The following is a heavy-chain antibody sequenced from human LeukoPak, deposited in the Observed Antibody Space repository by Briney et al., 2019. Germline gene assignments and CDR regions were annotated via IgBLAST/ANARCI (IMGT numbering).Heavy chain of an antibody. CDR2: ISDSGGST. CDR1: GFTFSSYA. J-gene: IGHJ5*02. D-gene: IGHD2-15*01. V-gene: IGHV3-23*01. Sequence: GGSLRLSCAASGFTFSSYAMSWVRQAPGKGLEWVSAISDSGGSTYYADSVKGRFTISGDNSKNTLYLQMNSLRAEDTAVYYCAKGHTKVAASWFDPWGQGTLVTVSS. CDR3: AKGHTKVAASWFDP.